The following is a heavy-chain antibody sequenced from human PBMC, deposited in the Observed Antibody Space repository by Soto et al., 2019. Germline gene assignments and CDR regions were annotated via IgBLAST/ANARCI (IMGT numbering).Heavy chain of an antibody. V-gene: IGHV5-51*01. D-gene: IGHD6-13*01. CDR1: GYSFTKYW. CDR3: ARTSAAGKYYYGMDV. J-gene: IGHJ6*02. CDR2: IYPGDSDT. Sequence: PGESLKISCKGSGYSFTKYWISWVRQMPGKGLEWMGIIYPGDSDTRYSPSFQGQVTISADKSISTAYLQWSSLKASDTPMYYCARTSAAGKYYYGMDVWGQGTTVTVSS.